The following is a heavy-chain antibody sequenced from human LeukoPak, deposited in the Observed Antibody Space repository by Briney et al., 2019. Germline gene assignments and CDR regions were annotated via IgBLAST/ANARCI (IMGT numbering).Heavy chain of an antibody. CDR1: GGSVSSGGYY. V-gene: IGHV4-61*08. CDR3: ARGHYSSGYYDY. J-gene: IGHJ4*02. CDR2: INHSGST. D-gene: IGHD3-22*01. Sequence: PSETLSLTCTVSGGSVSSGGYYWSWIRQPPGKGLEWIGEINHSGSTNYNPSLKSRVTISVDTSKNQFSLKLSSVTAADTAVYYCARGHYSSGYYDYWGQGTLVTVSS.